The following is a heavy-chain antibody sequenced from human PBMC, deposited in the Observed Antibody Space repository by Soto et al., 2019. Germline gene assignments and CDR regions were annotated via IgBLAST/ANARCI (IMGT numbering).Heavy chain of an antibody. D-gene: IGHD3-22*01. CDR2: INPSGGST. V-gene: IGHV1-46*01. Sequence: EASVKVSCKASGYTFTSYYMHWVRQAPGQGLEWMGIINPSGGSTSYAQKFQGRVTMTRDTSTSTVYMELSSLRSEDTAVYYCARDGLTCYYDSSGYYSGYWGQGTLVTVSS. CDR1: GYTFTSYY. J-gene: IGHJ4*02. CDR3: ARDGLTCYYDSSGYYSGY.